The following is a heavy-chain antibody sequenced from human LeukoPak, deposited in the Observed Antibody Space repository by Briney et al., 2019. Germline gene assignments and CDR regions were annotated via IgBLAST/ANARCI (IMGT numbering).Heavy chain of an antibody. CDR2: INPSGGST. D-gene: IGHD3-9*01. CDR1: GYTFTSYY. CDR3: ARDGDVLRYFDWFPSPRGAFDY. Sequence: ASVTVSCKASGYTFTSYYMHWVRQAPGQGLEWMGIINPSGGSTSYAQKFQGRVTMTRDTSTSTVYMELSSLRSEDTAVYYCARDGDVLRYFDWFPSPRGAFDYWGQGTLVTVSS. J-gene: IGHJ4*01. V-gene: IGHV1-46*01.